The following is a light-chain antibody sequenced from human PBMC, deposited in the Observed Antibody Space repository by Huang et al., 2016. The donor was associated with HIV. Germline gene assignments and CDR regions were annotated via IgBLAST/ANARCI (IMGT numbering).Light chain of an antibody. V-gene: IGKV3-11*01. CDR1: ESVNSY. J-gene: IGKJ5*01. CDR3: QQRKYWPPFP. Sequence: ETVLTQSLATLSLSPGERATLSCRASESVNSYLAWYQQKPGHTPRLLIYEASNRATGIPARFGGGGSGTDFTLTISSLEPEDFAVYYCQQRKYWPPFPFGQGTRLEIK. CDR2: EAS.